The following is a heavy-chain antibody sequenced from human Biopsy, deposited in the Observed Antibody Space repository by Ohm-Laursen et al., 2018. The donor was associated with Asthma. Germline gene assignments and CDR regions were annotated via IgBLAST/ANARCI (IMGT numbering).Heavy chain of an antibody. J-gene: IGHJ4*02. D-gene: IGHD3-16*01. CDR2: SSYSGFR. V-gene: IGHV4-59*01. CDR3: ARDQGDSKFDY. CDR1: GGSISSDY. Sequence: TLSLTCTVSGGSISSDYWSWLRQPPGKGLEWIGLSSYSGFRKYNPSLKSRVTISVDTSKNQLSLNLTSVIAADTAVYYCARDQGDSKFDYWGQGILVTVSS.